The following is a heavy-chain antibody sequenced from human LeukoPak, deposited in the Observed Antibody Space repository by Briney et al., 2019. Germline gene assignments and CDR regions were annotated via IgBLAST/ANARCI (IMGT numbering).Heavy chain of an antibody. CDR2: INGDGSWT. V-gene: IGHV3-74*01. CDR1: GNYW. Sequence: SGRSLRLSCAASGNYWMHWVRQAPGKGLVWVSHINGDGSWTTYADSVKGRFTISKDNAKNTVYLQMNNLRAEDTAVYYCVSFYETYWGRGTLVTVSS. CDR3: VSFYETY. D-gene: IGHD2-2*01. J-gene: IGHJ4*02.